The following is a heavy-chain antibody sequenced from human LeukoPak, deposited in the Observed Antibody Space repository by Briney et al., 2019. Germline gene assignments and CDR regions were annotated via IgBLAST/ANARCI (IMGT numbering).Heavy chain of an antibody. Sequence: SETLSLTCTVSGGSVISSSDLWVWIRQPPGKGLEWIGAIYYSGSTYYDPSLKSRINISIDTSKNQFSLKLSSVTAADTAVYYCARGVVIAPQTFDYWGQGTLVTVSS. V-gene: IGHV4-39*07. J-gene: IGHJ4*02. CDR1: GGSVISSSDL. CDR2: IYYSGST. CDR3: ARGVVIAPQTFDY. D-gene: IGHD2-21*01.